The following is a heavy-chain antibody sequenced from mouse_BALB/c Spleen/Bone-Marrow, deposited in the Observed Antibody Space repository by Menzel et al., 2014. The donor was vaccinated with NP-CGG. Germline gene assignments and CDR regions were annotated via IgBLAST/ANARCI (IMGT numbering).Heavy chain of an antibody. CDR1: GFTFSSFG. CDR3: ARKDYFGYAAMDY. D-gene: IGHD1-2*01. CDR2: ISVGSSII. Sequence: DVMLVESGGGLVQPGGSRKLSCAASGFTFSSFGMHWVRQAPEKGLEWVAYISVGSSIIYYADTVKGRFTISRDNPKNTLFLQMTSLRSEDTAIYYCARKDYFGYAAMDYWGQGTSVTVSS. J-gene: IGHJ4*01. V-gene: IGHV5-17*02.